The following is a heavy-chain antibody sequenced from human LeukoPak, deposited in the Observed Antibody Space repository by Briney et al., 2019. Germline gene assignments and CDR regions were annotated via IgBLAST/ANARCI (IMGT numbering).Heavy chain of an antibody. CDR2: IKEDGSKK. V-gene: IGHV3-7*01. J-gene: IGHJ4*02. CDR1: GFTFSSYW. Sequence: GGSLRLSCAASGFTFSSYWMNWVRQAPGKGLEWVANIKEDGSKKDYADSVKGRFSISRDNAKNSLYLQMNSLRAEDTAVYYCARSSGWFCFDYWGQGTLVTVSS. D-gene: IGHD6-19*01. CDR3: ARSSGWFCFDY.